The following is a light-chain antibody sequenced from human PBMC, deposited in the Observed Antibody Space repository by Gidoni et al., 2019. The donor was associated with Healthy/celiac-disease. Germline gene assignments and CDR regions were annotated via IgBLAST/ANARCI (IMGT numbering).Light chain of an antibody. J-gene: IGKJ5*01. CDR3: MQALQTPIT. CDR2: LGY. Sequence: DIVMTQPPLSLPVTTGEPASISCRSSQSLLHSNGYNYLDWYLQKPGQSPQLLIDLGYNRASGVPDRFSGSGSGTDFTLKISRVEAEDVGVYYCMQALQTPITFGQGTRLEIK. V-gene: IGKV2-28*01. CDR1: QSLLHSNGYNY.